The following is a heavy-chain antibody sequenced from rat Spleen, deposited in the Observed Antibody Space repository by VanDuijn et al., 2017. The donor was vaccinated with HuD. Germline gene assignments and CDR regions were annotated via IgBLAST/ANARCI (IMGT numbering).Heavy chain of an antibody. Sequence: EVQLMESGGGLVQPGRSLKLSCVASGFTFNNYWMTWIRQAPGNGLEWVASITNTGRNTYYPDSVKGRFTVSRDIAENTLYLQMTSLRSEDTATYYCARGDRINPDYVMDAWGQGASVTVSS. J-gene: IGHJ4*01. CDR3: ARGDRINPDYVMDA. V-gene: IGHV5-31*01. D-gene: IGHD3-4*01. CDR2: ITNTGRNT. CDR1: GFTFNNYW.